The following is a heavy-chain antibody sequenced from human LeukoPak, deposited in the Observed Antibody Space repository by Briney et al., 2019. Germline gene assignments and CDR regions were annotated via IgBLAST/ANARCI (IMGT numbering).Heavy chain of an antibody. CDR1: GFTFSSYS. CDR2: ISSSGSFI. V-gene: IGHV3-21*01. CDR3: ARDLRYCSSASCSENGAFNI. D-gene: IGHD2-2*01. J-gene: IGHJ3*02. Sequence: GGSLRLSCPASGFTFSSYSMNWVRQAPGEGLEWVSSISSSGSFIYYADSVKGRFTISRDNARNSLFLQMNSLRAEDTAVYYCARDLRYCSSASCSENGAFNIWGQGTMVTVSS.